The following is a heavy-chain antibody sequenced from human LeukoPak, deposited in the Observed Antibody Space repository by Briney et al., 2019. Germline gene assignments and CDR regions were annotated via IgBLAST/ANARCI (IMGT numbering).Heavy chain of an antibody. V-gene: IGHV3-9*01. Sequence: PGRSLRLSCAASGFTFDDYAMHWVRQAPGKGLEWVSGISWNSGSIGYADSVKGRFTISRDNAKNSLYLQMNSLRAEDTALYYCAKGIGAHYYYGMDVWGQGTTVTVSS. CDR1: GFTFDDYA. CDR2: ISWNSGSI. D-gene: IGHD1-26*01. CDR3: AKGIGAHYYYGMDV. J-gene: IGHJ6*02.